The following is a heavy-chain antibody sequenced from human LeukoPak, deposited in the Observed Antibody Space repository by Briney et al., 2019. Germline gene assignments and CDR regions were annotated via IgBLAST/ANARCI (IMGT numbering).Heavy chain of an antibody. Sequence: GGSLRLSCAASGFTFSSYGMHWVRQAPGKGLEWVAVIWYDGSYKYYAESVKGRFTVSRDNAKNTLYLQMNSLRTEDTAIYYCARGRHEGDYWGQGTLVTVSS. CDR3: ARGRHEGDY. CDR2: IWYDGSYK. V-gene: IGHV3-33*01. CDR1: GFTFSSYG. J-gene: IGHJ4*02.